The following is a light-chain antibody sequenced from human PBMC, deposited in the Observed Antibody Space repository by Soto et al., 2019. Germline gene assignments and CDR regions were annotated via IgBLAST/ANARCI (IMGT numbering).Light chain of an antibody. CDR2: GAS. J-gene: IGKJ5*01. V-gene: IGKV3-15*01. Sequence: EIVMTESPATLSVSPGERATLSCRASQSVSSNLAWYQQKPGQAPRLLIYGASTRATGIPARFSGSGSGTDFTLTISTLQPEDFATYYCQQYYSTPITFGQGTLLEIK. CDR1: QSVSSN. CDR3: QQYYSTPIT.